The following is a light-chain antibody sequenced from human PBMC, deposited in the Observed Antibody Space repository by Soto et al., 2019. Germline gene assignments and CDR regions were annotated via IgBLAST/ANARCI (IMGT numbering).Light chain of an antibody. CDR1: ESISSW. J-gene: IGKJ1*01. V-gene: IGKV1-5*03. Sequence: DIQMTQSPSTLSASVGDRFTITCRASESISSWLAWYQQKPGKAPKLLIYKASTLESGVPSRFSGSGSGTEFTPTISSLQPDDFATYYCQQYTTFGQGTKVDI. CDR2: KAS. CDR3: QQYTT.